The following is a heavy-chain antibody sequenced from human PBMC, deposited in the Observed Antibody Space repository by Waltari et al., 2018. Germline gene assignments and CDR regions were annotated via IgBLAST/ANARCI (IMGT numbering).Heavy chain of an antibody. CDR2: IYHSGST. Sequence: QLQLQESGSGLVKPSQTLSPTCAVSGGSISRGGYSWSWIRQPPGKGLEVSGYIYHSGSTYYNPSLKSRVTISVDRSKNQFSLKLSSVTAADTAVYYCARVGTGGYFDYWGQGTLVTVSS. CDR3: ARVGTGGYFDY. D-gene: IGHD5-18*01. CDR1: GGSISRGGYS. J-gene: IGHJ4*02. V-gene: IGHV4-30-2*01.